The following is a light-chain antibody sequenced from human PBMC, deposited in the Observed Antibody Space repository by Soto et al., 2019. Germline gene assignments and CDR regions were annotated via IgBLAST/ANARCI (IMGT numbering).Light chain of an antibody. Sequence: DIQMTQSPSTLSASVGDRVTITCRTSQSVSGWMAWYQKKPGKAPNLLIYKASTLERGVPSRFSGSRSGTEFTLTISSLQPDDSETYYCQQYSDYWTFGQGTKVEV. CDR2: KAS. V-gene: IGKV1-5*03. J-gene: IGKJ1*01. CDR3: QQYSDYWT. CDR1: QSVSGW.